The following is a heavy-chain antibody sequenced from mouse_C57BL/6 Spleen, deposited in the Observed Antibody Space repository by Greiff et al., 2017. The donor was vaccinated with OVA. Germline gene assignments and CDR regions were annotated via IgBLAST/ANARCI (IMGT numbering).Heavy chain of an antibody. J-gene: IGHJ1*03. CDR1: GFTFNTYA. D-gene: IGHD2-10*01. CDR2: IRSKSSNYAT. V-gene: IGHV10-3*01. CDR3: VRAGPYYGNYDFDV. Sequence: EVQGVESGGGLVQPKGSLKLSCAASGFTFNTYAMHWVRQAPGKGLEWVARIRSKSSNYATYYADSVKDRFTISRDDSQSMLYLQMNNLKTEDTAMYYCVRAGPYYGNYDFDVWGTGTTVTVSS.